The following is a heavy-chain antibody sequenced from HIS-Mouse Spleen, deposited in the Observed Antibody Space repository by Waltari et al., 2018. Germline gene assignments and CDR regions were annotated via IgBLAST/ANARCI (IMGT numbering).Heavy chain of an antibody. D-gene: IGHD6-13*01. J-gene: IGHJ2*01. CDR2: IYYSGST. CDR1: GGPIGSSSYY. V-gene: IGHV4-39*07. Sequence: QLQLQESGPGLVKPSETLSLTCTVSGGPIGSSSYYWGWIRQPPGTGLEWIGSIYYSGSTYYNPSLKSRVTISVDTSKNQFSLKLSSVTAADTAVYYCAREIPYSSSWYDWYFDLWGRGTLVTVSS. CDR3: AREIPYSSSWYDWYFDL.